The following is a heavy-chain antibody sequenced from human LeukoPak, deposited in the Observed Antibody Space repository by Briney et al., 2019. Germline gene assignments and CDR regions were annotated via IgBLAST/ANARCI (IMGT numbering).Heavy chain of an antibody. CDR3: ARDPFLHYDFWSGHDDY. CDR1: GYTFTSYG. CDR2: ISAYNGNT. Sequence: ASVKVSCKASGYTFTSYGISWVRQAPGQGLEWMGWISAYNGNTNYAQKLQGRVTMTTDTSTSTAHMELRSLRSDDTAVYYCARDPFLHYDFWSGHDDYWGQGTLVTVSS. D-gene: IGHD3-3*01. V-gene: IGHV1-18*01. J-gene: IGHJ4*02.